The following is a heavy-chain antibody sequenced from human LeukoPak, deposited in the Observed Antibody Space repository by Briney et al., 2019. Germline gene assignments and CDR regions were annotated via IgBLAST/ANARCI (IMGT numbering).Heavy chain of an antibody. J-gene: IGHJ4*02. CDR2: ISSSGSTI. D-gene: IGHD5-24*01. CDR3: ARGPQRWLQRLDY. CDR1: GFTFSSYE. V-gene: IGHV3-48*03. Sequence: GGSLRLSCAASGFTFSSYEMNWVRQAPGKGLEWVSYISSSGSTIYYADSVKGRFTISRDNAKNSLYLQMNSLRAEDTAVYYCARGPQRWLQRLDYWGQGTLVTVSS.